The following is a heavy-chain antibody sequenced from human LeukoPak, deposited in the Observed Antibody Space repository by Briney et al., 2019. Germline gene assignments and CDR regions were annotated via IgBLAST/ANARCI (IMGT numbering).Heavy chain of an antibody. CDR1: GDSLSDYF. J-gene: IGHJ3*02. D-gene: IGHD2-8*01. Sequence: SETLYLTCTAPGDSLSDYFWTWMRQPAGKGLQWIGRMSTSGGTNYNPSLKSRLSMAVNTSKNRFSLELNSVTAADTAVYYCARRYCTSTTCYYGAFDIWGQGTMVTVSS. CDR3: ARRYCTSTTCYYGAFDI. V-gene: IGHV4-4*07. CDR2: MSTSGGT.